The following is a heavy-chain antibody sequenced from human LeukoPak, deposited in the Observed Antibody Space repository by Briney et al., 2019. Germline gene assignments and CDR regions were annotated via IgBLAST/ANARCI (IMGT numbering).Heavy chain of an antibody. V-gene: IGHV4-31*03. J-gene: IGHJ6*02. CDR2: IYYSGST. Sequence: SETLSLTCTVSGGSISSGGYYWSWIRQHPGKGLEWIGYIYYSGSTYYNPSLKSRVTISVDTSKNQFSLKLSSVTAADTAVYYCARATGGYYYYALDVWGQGTTVTVSS. CDR1: GGSISSGGYY. CDR3: ARATGGYYYYALDV. D-gene: IGHD3-16*01.